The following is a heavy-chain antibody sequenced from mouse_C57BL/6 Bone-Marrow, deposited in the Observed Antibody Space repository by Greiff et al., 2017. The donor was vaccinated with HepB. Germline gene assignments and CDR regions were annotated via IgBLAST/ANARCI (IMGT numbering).Heavy chain of an antibody. J-gene: IGHJ2*01. V-gene: IGHV14-1*01. CDR3: ARGTTVVATDY. CDR2: IDPEDGDT. CDR1: GFNIKDYY. D-gene: IGHD1-1*01. Sequence: VQLQQSGAELVRPGASVKLSCTASGFNIKDYYMHWVKQRPEQGLEWIGRIDPEDGDTEYAPKFQGKATMTADTSSNTAYLQLSSLTSEDTAVYYCARGTTVVATDYWGQGTTLTVSS.